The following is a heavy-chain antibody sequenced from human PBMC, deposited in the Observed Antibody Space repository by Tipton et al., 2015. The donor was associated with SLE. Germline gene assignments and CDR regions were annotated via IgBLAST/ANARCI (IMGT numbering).Heavy chain of an antibody. J-gene: IGHJ6*03. D-gene: IGHD3-22*01. CDR3: ARGGYYDSSGYYRVYYYYMDV. V-gene: IGHV3-48*03. CDR1: GFTFSSYE. CDR2: ISSSGSTI. Sequence: SLRLSCAASGFTFSSYEMNWVRQAPGKGLEWVSYISSSGSTIYYADSVKGRFTISRDNAKNSLYLQMNGLRAEDTAVYYCARGGYYDSSGYYRVYYYYMDVWGKGTTVTVSS.